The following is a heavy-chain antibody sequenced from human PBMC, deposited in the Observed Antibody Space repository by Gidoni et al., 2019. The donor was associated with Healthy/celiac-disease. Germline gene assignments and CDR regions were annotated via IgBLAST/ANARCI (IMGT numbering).Heavy chain of an antibody. CDR1: GGSISRSSYY. D-gene: IGHD2-15*01. J-gene: IGHJ4*02. CDR3: ARLGGSSAQYYFDY. V-gene: IGHV4-39*01. Sequence: QLQLQESGPGLVKPSETLSLPCTVSGGSISRSSYYWGWIRQPPGKGLEWIGSIYYSGSTYYNPSLKSRVTISVDTSKNQFSLKLSSVTAADTAVYYCARLGGSSAQYYFDYWGQGTLVTVSS. CDR2: IYYSGST.